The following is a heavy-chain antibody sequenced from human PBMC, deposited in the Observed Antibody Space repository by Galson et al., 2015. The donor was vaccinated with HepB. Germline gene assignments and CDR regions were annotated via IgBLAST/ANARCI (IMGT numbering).Heavy chain of an antibody. Sequence: CAISGDSVSSNNAAWNWVRQSPSRGLEWLGRTYYRSKWSNDYAESVKSRITINPDTSKNQFSLQLNSVTPEDTAVYYCARRLHSEHAFGIWGQGTMVTVSS. CDR1: GDSVSSNNAA. J-gene: IGHJ3*02. CDR3: ARRLHSEHAFGI. V-gene: IGHV6-1*01. D-gene: IGHD5-24*01. CDR2: TYYRSKWSN.